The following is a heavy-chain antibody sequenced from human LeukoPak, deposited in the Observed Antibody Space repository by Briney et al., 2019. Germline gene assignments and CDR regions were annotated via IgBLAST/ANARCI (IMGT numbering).Heavy chain of an antibody. D-gene: IGHD6-13*01. CDR1: GGTFSSYA. CDR2: IIPILGIA. V-gene: IGHV1-69*04. J-gene: IGHJ6*02. CDR3: ARGTAAAPIYYYYYGRDV. Sequence: ASVTVSFKASGGTFSSYAISWVRQAPGQGLEWMGRIIPILGIANYAQKFQGRVTITADKSTSTAYMELSSLRSEDTAVYYCARGTAAAPIYYYYYGRDVWGQGNTGTVSS.